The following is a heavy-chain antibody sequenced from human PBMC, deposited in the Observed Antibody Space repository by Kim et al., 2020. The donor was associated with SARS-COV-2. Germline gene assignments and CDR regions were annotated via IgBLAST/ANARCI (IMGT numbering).Heavy chain of an antibody. J-gene: IGHJ3*02. V-gene: IGHV4-59*08. CDR2: IYYSGGT. Sequence: SETLSLTCTVSGGSISSYYWSWIRQPPGKGLEWIGYIYYSGGTNYNPSLKSRVTISVDTSKNQFSLKLSSVTAADTAVYYCARSGIVASSHNTFDIWGQG. CDR1: GGSISSYY. CDR3: ARSGIVASSHNTFDI. D-gene: IGHD1-26*01.